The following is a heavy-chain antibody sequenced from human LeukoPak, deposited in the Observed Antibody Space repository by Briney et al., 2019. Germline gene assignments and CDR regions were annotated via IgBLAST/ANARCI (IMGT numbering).Heavy chain of an antibody. D-gene: IGHD3-22*01. J-gene: IGHJ4*02. Sequence: PGGSLRLSCAASGFTVSSNYMSWVRQAPGKGLEWVSVIYSGGSTYYADSVKGRFTISRDNSKNTLYLQMNSLRAEDTAVYYCASPGAMYYDSSGRLHWGQGTLVTVSS. CDR1: GFTVSSNY. V-gene: IGHV3-66*01. CDR2: IYSGGST. CDR3: ASPGAMYYDSSGRLH.